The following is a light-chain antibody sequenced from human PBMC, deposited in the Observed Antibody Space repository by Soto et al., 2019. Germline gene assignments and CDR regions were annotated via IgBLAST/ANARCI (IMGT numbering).Light chain of an antibody. CDR1: QSVSSN. J-gene: IGKJ5*01. Sequence: EIVMTQSPATLSVSPGERATLSCRASQSVSSNLAWYQQKPGQAPRLLIYGASTRATGIPARFSGSRSGTEFTLTISSLQSEDFAVYYCQHFGGSLPVTFGQGTRLEIK. V-gene: IGKV3-15*01. CDR3: QHFGGSLPVT. CDR2: GAS.